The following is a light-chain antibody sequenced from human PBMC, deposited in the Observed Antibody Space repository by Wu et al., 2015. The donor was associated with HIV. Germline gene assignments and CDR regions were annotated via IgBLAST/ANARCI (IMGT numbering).Light chain of an antibody. J-gene: IGKJ1*01. CDR1: QSISSW. CDR3: QQYNGYSRT. V-gene: IGKV1-5*03. Sequence: DIQMTQSPSTLSASVGDRVTITCRASQSISSWLAWYQQKPGRAPNLLIYKASSLESGVPSRFSGSGSGTEFTLTISSLQPDDFATYYCQQYNGYSRTFGQGTTVEIK. CDR2: KAS.